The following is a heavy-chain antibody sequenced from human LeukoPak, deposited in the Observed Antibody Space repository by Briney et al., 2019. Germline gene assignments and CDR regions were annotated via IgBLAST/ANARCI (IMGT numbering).Heavy chain of an antibody. CDR3: ARDQWGPDGL. J-gene: IGHJ3*01. V-gene: IGHV1-46*01. CDR1: GYTFTDYH. Sequence: ASVKVSCKSSGYTFTDYHIHWVRRAPGQGLEWMGITYPVGDFTNSAQKFQGRVTMTSDTPTNTFYMELSGLRFDDTAVYYCARDQWGPDGLWGQGTMVTVSS. CDR2: TYPVGDFT. D-gene: IGHD5-24*01.